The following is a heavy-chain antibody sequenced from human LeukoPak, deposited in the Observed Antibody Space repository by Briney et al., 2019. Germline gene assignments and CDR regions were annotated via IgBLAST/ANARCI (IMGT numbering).Heavy chain of an antibody. V-gene: IGHV3-30*01. CDR3: ARDHYYDSSGYPSPDY. Sequence: GRSLRLSCAASGFTFSSYPMHWVRQAPGKGLEWVAVISYDGSNKYYADSVKGRFTISRDNSKNTLYLQMNSLRAEDTAMYYCARDHYYDSSGYPSPDYWGQGTLVTVSS. CDR2: ISYDGSNK. D-gene: IGHD3-22*01. J-gene: IGHJ4*02. CDR1: GFTFSSYP.